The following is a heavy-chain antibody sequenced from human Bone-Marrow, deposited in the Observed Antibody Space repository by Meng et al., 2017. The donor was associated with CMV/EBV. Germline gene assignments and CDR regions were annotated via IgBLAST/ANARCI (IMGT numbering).Heavy chain of an antibody. CDR3: APEVADTHYFDY. V-gene: IGHV1-69*05. J-gene: IGHJ4*02. Sequence: SVKVSCKASGGTFSSYAISWVRQAPGQGLEWMGGIIPIFGTANYAQKFQGRVTITTDESTSTAYMELSRLTSDDTAVYYCAPEVADTHYFDYWGQGTLVTVSS. CDR1: GGTFSSYA. D-gene: IGHD3-16*01. CDR2: IIPIFGTA.